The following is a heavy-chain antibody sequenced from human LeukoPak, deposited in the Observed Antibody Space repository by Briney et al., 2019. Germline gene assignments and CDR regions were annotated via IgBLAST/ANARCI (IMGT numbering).Heavy chain of an antibody. J-gene: IGHJ4*02. D-gene: IGHD6-13*01. CDR3: ARDSSSWQPDFDY. CDR1: GGSFSGYY. Sequence: SETLSLTCAVYGGSFSGYYWSWIRQPPGKGLEWIREINHSGSTNYNPSLKSRVTISVDTSKSQFYLILSSVTAADTAVYYCARDSSSWQPDFDYWGQGTLVTVSS. CDR2: INHSGST. V-gene: IGHV4-34*01.